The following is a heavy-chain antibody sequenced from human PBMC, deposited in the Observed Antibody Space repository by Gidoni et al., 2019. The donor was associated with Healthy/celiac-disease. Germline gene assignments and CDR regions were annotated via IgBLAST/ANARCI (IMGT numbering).Heavy chain of an antibody. CDR1: GFTFSSYG. J-gene: IGHJ4*02. V-gene: IGHV3-30*18. D-gene: IGHD4-4*01. CDR3: AKYLTVVTIEDDY. CDR2: ISYDGCNT. Sequence: QVQLVESGGGVVQPGRSLRLSCAASGFTFSSYGMHWVRQAPGKGLELVAVISYDGCNTYYADSVKGRFTISRDNSKNSLYLQINSLRSADTAVYYCAKYLTVVTIEDDYWGQGTLVTVSS.